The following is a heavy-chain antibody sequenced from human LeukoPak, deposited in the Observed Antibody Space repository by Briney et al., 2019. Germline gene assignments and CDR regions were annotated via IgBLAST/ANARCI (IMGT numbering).Heavy chain of an antibody. Sequence: SETLSLTCAVYGGSFSGYSWIWIRQPPWKGLESIGEINHSGGTNNNPSVKSRVTISRDTSKNQSSLKVNPVNAADTAVYYCARMITWYFDLWGRGTLVTVSS. CDR3: ARMITWYFDL. J-gene: IGHJ2*01. V-gene: IGHV4-34*01. D-gene: IGHD3-16*01. CDR1: GGSFSGYS. CDR2: INHSGGT.